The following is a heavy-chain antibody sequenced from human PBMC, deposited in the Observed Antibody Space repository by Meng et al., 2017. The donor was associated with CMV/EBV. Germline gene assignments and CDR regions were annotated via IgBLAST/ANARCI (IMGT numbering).Heavy chain of an antibody. Sequence: ETLSLTCAASGFTFSSYAMSWVRQAPGKGLEWVSAISGSGGSTYYADSVKGRFTISRDNSKNTLYLQMNSLRAEDTAVYYCARYEGRRSFDYWGQGTLVTVSS. CDR3: ARYEGRRSFDY. CDR1: GFTFSSYA. J-gene: IGHJ4*02. V-gene: IGHV3-23*01. CDR2: ISGSGGST. D-gene: IGHD1-14*01.